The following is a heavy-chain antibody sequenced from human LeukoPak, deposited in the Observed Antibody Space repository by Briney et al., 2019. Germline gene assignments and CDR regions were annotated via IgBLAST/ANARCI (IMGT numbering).Heavy chain of an antibody. CDR3: AREWAPYYGAGIGFDI. D-gene: IGHD3-10*01. CDR2: IIPILGIA. Sequence: SVKVSCKASGGTFSSYAISWVRQAPGQGLEWMGRIIPILGIANYAQKFQGRVTMATDTSTSTAYMELRSLRSDDTAVYYCAREWAPYYGAGIGFDIWGQGTLVTVSS. V-gene: IGHV1-69*04. CDR1: GGTFSSYA. J-gene: IGHJ3*02.